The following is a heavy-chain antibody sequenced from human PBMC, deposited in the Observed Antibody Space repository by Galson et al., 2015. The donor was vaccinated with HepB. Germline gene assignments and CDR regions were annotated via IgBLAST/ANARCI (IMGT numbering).Heavy chain of an antibody. CDR3: AKDRGGIAAAPENFDY. CDR1: GFTFSSYG. D-gene: IGHD6-13*01. J-gene: IGHJ4*02. CDR2: IRYDGSNK. V-gene: IGHV3-30*02. Sequence: SLRLSCAASGFTFSSYGMHWVRQAPGKGLEWVAFIRYDGSNKYYADSVKGRFTISRDNSKNTLYLQMNSLRAEDTAVYYCAKDRGGIAAAPENFDYWGQGTLVTVSS.